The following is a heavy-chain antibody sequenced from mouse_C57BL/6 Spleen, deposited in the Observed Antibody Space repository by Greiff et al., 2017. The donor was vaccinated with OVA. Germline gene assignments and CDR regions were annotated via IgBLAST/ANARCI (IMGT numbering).Heavy chain of an antibody. J-gene: IGHJ3*01. CDR1: GYTFTEYT. Sequence: QVQLQQSGAELVKPGASVKLSCKASGYTFTEYTIHWVKQRSGQGLAWIGWFYPGSGSIKYNEKFKDKATLTADKSSSTVYMELSRLTSEDSAVYFCARHEFDPDGYEAWFAYWGQGTLVTVSA. D-gene: IGHD2-3*01. CDR3: ARHEFDPDGYEAWFAY. CDR2: FYPGSGSI. V-gene: IGHV1-62-2*01.